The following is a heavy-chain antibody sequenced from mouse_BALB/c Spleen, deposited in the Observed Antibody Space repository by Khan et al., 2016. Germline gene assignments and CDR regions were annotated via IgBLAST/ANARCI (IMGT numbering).Heavy chain of an antibody. CDR3: ARWSSRYGVFAY. D-gene: IGHD1-1*01. CDR1: GYTFTSYW. V-gene: IGHV1-87*01. J-gene: IGHJ3*01. CDR2: IYPGDGDT. Sequence: QVQLQQSGAELARPGASVKLSCKASGYTFTSYWMQWVKQRPGQGLEWIGVIYPGDGDTRYTQKFKGKATLTADKSSSTAYMQLSSLASEDSAVYLCARWSSRYGVFAYWGQGTLVTFSA.